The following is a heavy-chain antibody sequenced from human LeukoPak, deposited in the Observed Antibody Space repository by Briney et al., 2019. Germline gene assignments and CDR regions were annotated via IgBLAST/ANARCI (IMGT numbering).Heavy chain of an antibody. CDR3: ARFYTNWFDP. V-gene: IGHV4-59*01. J-gene: IGHJ5*02. CDR1: GGSISSYY. D-gene: IGHD2/OR15-2a*01. Sequence: PSETLSLTCTVSGGSISSYYWSWIRQPPGKGLEWIGYIYYSGSTNYNPSLKSRVTISVDTSKDQFSLKLSSVTAADTAVYYCARFYTNWFDPWGQGTLVTVSS. CDR2: IYYSGST.